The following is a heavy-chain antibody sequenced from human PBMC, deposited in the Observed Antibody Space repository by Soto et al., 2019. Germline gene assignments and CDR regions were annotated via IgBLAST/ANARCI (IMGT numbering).Heavy chain of an antibody. J-gene: IGHJ6*02. V-gene: IGHV5-10-1*01. CDR1: GYSLTSYW. CDR2: IDPSDSYT. Sequence: PGESLKISCKGSGYSLTSYWISWVRQMPGKGLEWMGRIDPSDSYTNYSPSFQGHVTISADKSFSTAYLQWSSLKASDTAMYYCARVIVVHDILGMDVWGQGTTVTVSS. CDR3: ARVIVVHDILGMDV. D-gene: IGHD2-15*01.